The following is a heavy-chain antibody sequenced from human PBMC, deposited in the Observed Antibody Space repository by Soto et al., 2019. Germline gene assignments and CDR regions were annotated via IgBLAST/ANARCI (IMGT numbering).Heavy chain of an antibody. Sequence: PGGSLRLSCAASGFTFDDYGISWVRQAPGKGLEWVSGINWNGGSTGYADSVKGRFTISRDNAKNSLYLQMNSLRAEDTALYHCARGGALGYYYYYMDVWGKGTTVTVSS. CDR2: INWNGGST. CDR3: ARGGALGYYYYYMDV. CDR1: GFTFDDYG. D-gene: IGHD3-16*01. V-gene: IGHV3-20*01. J-gene: IGHJ6*03.